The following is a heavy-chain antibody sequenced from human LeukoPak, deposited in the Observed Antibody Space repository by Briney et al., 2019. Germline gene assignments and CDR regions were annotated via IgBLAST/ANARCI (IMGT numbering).Heavy chain of an antibody. Sequence: PGRSLTLSCAASGFTLSSYAMHWVRQAPGKGLEWVAVISYDGSNKYYADSVKGRFTISRDNSKNTLYLQMNSLRAEDTAVYYCARKAKYSEFLFDYWGQGTLVTVSS. CDR3: ARKAKYSEFLFDY. V-gene: IGHV3-30*01. J-gene: IGHJ4*02. CDR2: ISYDGSNK. D-gene: IGHD2/OR15-2a*01. CDR1: GFTLSSYA.